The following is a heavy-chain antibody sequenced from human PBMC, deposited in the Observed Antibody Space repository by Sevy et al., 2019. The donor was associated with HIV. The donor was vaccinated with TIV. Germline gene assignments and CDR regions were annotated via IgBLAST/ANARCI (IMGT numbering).Heavy chain of an antibody. V-gene: IGHV3-23*01. CDR1: GFTFSSYA. J-gene: IGHJ4*02. CDR2: ISASGGRT. D-gene: IGHD4-17*01. CDR3: AKARLGDFFDY. Sequence: GGSLRLSCAASGFTFSSYAMNWVRQAPGKGPEWVSTISASGGRTFFADSVKGRFNISRDNSKNTLYLQMNSLRAEDTAVYFCAKARLGDFFDYWGQGTLVTVSS.